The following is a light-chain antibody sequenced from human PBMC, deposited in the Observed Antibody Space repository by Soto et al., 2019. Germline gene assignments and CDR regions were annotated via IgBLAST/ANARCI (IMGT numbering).Light chain of an antibody. CDR2: GAS. CDR1: QSVSTD. V-gene: IGKV3-15*01. Sequence: EIVITQSPATLSVSPGERATLSCRAGQSVSTDLAWYQQKPGQAPRPLIYGASTRATGIPGRFSGSGSGTEFTLTISSLQSEDFAVYYCQQYKEWTPKLTFGGGTKVEIK. J-gene: IGKJ4*01. CDR3: QQYKEWTPKLT.